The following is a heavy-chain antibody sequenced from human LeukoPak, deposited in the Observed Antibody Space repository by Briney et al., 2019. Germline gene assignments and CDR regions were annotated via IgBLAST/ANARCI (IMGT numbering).Heavy chain of an antibody. Sequence: VRSLRLSCAASGFTFSSYGMHWVRQAPGKGLEWVAVISFDGKTQYYIDSVKGRFTISRDNSKNTLYLQMNSLRAEDTAVYYCAKEMSSSNIDHCGQGTLVTVSS. CDR2: ISFDGKTQ. CDR3: AKEMSSSNIDH. J-gene: IGHJ4*02. V-gene: IGHV3-30*18. CDR1: GFTFSSYG. D-gene: IGHD2-2*01.